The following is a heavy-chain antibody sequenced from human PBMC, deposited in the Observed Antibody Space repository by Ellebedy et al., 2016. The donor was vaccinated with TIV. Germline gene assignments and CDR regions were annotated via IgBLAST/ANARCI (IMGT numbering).Heavy chain of an antibody. D-gene: IGHD2-8*02. J-gene: IGHJ3*02. V-gene: IGHV3-30*03. Sequence: GESLKISCAASGFTFSSYGMHWVRQAPGKGLEWVAVISSDGSNKYYADSVKGRFTISRDKSKNTLYLQMNSLRAEDTAVYYCAAVQYWEAVFDMWGQGTMVTVSS. CDR1: GFTFSSYG. CDR3: AAVQYWEAVFDM. CDR2: ISSDGSNK.